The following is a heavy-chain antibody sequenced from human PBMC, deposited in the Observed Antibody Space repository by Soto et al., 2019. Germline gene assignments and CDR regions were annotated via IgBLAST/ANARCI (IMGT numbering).Heavy chain of an antibody. Sequence: AGSLRLSFAASGFTLSSYCMNWVRQAPGKGLEWVSYISSSSSTIYHADSVKGRFTISRDNAKNSLYLQMNSPRDEDTAVYYCARRIRRSYCDYWGQGTLVTVSS. CDR2: ISSSSSTI. CDR3: ARRIRRSYCDY. V-gene: IGHV3-48*02. CDR1: GFTLSSYC. J-gene: IGHJ4*02. D-gene: IGHD3-10*01.